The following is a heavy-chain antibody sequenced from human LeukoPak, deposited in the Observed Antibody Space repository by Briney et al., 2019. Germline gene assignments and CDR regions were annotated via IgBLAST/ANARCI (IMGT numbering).Heavy chain of an antibody. V-gene: IGHV4-4*09. CDR3: ARTRAAVTGGTEWYFDL. J-gene: IGHJ2*01. D-gene: IGHD6-19*01. Sequence: SETLSLTCTVSGGSIRSFSWSWIRQPPGRGLEWVGNFYLTGSTDYNSSLKSRVTLSVDTSRNQFSLKLTSVTAADTAVYYCARTRAAVTGGTEWYFDLWGRGTLVSV. CDR1: GGSIRSFS. CDR2: FYLTGST.